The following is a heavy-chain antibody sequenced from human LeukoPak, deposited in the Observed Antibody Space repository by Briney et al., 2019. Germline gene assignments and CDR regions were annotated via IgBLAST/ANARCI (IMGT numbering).Heavy chain of an antibody. CDR3: ARDPGSGYEEHFDY. D-gene: IGHD5-12*01. V-gene: IGHV3-48*04. CDR2: ISSSGSTM. Sequence: GGSLRLSCAASGFTFSSYAMNWVRQAPGKGLEWVSYISSSGSTMYYTDSVKGRFTISRDNAKDSLYLQMNSLRAEDTAVYYCARDPGSGYEEHFDYWGQGTLVTVSS. CDR1: GFTFSSYA. J-gene: IGHJ4*02.